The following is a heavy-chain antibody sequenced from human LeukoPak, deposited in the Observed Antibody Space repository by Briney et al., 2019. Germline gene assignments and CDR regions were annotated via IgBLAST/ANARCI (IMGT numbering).Heavy chain of an antibody. J-gene: IGHJ4*02. D-gene: IGHD3-22*01. Sequence: PGGSLRLSCAASGFTFDDYAMHWVRQAPGKGLEWVSLISGDGGSTYYADSGKGRFTISRHNSKNSLYLQMNSLRTEDTALYYCAKGWDYYDSSGSYFDYWGQGTLVTVSS. V-gene: IGHV3-43*02. CDR3: AKGWDYYDSSGSYFDY. CDR2: ISGDGGST. CDR1: GFTFDDYA.